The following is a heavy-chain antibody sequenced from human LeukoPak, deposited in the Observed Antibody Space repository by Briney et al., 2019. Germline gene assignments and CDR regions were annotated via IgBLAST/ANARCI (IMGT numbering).Heavy chain of an antibody. CDR3: ARDSESWTETGPRFDY. V-gene: IGHV3-7*01. CDR1: GFSFSGYW. CDR2: INQDGSAQ. D-gene: IGHD3-9*01. Sequence: GGSLRLSCTASGFSFSGYWMSWVRHAPGKGLEWVANINQDGSAQYYVDSVKGQFTISRDNAKNSLYLQMNSLRVEDTAVYYCARDSESWTETGPRFDYWGQGTLVTVSS. J-gene: IGHJ4*02.